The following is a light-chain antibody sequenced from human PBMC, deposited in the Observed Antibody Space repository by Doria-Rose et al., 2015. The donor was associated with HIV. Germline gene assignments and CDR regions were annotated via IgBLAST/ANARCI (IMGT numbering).Light chain of an antibody. CDR2: WAS. J-gene: IGKJ3*01. CDR1: QSLLYTSKNY. Sequence: TQSPESLGISLGERATLNCKSNQSLLYTSKNYLAWYQQKPGQPPKLLIYWASTRQSGVPARFSGSGSGTDLTLTISSLEAEDVAVYYCQQYYDTPSFGPGTTVDIK. CDR3: QQYYDTPS. V-gene: IGKV4-1*01.